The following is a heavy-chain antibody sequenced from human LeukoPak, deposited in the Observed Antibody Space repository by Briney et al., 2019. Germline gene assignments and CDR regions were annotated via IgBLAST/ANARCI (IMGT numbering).Heavy chain of an antibody. V-gene: IGHV3-21*01. J-gene: IGHJ6*03. CDR3: ARDDHDYYYYMDV. Sequence: PGGSLRLSCAASGFTFSSYSMNWVRQAPGKGLEWVSSISSSSSYIYYADSVKGRFTISRDNAKNPLYLQMNSLRAEDTAVYYCARDDHDYYYYMDVWGKGTTVTVSS. CDR2: ISSSSSYI. CDR1: GFTFSSYS.